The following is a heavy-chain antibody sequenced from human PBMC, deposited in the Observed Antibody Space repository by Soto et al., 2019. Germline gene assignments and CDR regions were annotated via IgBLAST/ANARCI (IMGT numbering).Heavy chain of an antibody. J-gene: IGHJ5*02. CDR1: GYTFINFD. CDR3: ARMASAGTLNWFDP. V-gene: IGHV1-8*02. Sequence: QVQLVQSGTEVKEPGASVRVSCKASGYTFINFDISWVRQAAGQGLEWLGWMNPGSGKTGYASKFQGRVAMTRDASTGTSHLELSSLTPDDTAVYYCARMASAGTLNWFDPWGQGTLVTVSS. D-gene: IGHD6-13*01. CDR2: MNPGSGKT.